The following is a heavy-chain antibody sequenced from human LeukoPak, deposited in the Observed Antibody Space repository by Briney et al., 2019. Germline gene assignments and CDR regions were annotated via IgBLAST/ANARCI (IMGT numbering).Heavy chain of an antibody. Sequence: SETLSLTCAVYGGSFSGYYWSWIRQPPGKGLEWIGEINHSGSTNYNPSLKSRATISVDTSKNQFSLKLSSVTAADTAVYYCARGNGRGWFLRPTDYWGQGTLVTVSS. CDR2: INHSGST. V-gene: IGHV4-34*01. J-gene: IGHJ4*02. CDR3: ARGNGRGWFLRPTDY. D-gene: IGHD6-19*01. CDR1: GGSFSGYY.